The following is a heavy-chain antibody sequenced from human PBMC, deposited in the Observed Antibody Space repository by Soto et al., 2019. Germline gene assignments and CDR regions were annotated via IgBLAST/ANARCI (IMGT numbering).Heavy chain of an antibody. D-gene: IGHD4-17*01. Sequence: VKVSCKASGGTFSSYAISWVRQAPGQGPEWMGGIIPIFGTANYAQKFQGRVTITADESTSTAYMELSSLRSEDTAVYYCARGGRGGDSHNYYYGMDVWGQGTTVTVSS. J-gene: IGHJ6*02. CDR3: ARGGRGGDSHNYYYGMDV. CDR1: GGTFSSYA. V-gene: IGHV1-69*13. CDR2: IIPIFGTA.